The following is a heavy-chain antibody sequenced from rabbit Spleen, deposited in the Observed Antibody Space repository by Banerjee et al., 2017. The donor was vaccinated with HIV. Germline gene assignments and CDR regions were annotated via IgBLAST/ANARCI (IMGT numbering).Heavy chain of an antibody. CDR3: VREVAAKFSL. CDR2: IDPIFGTT. Sequence: QEQLVESGGGLVQPGGSLKLSCKASGFDFSSYGVSWVRQAPGKGLEWIGYIDPIFGTTAFATWVNDRFTISRDNAQNTVFLQLNSLTAADTATYFCVREVAAKFSLWGPGTLVTVS. V-gene: IGHV1S47*01. J-gene: IGHJ4*01. CDR1: GFDFSSYG. D-gene: IGHD4-1*01.